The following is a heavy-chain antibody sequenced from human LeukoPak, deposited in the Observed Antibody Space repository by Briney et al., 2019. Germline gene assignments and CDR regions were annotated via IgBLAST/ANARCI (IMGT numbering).Heavy chain of an antibody. CDR2: IKQDGSEK. CDR3: ARDRSTGTYDY. J-gene: IGHJ4*02. D-gene: IGHD1-1*01. Sequence: GGSLRLSCAASTFTFSNYWMSWVRQAPGKGLEWVANIKQDGSEKYYVDSVKGRFTISRDNAKNSLYLQMNSLRAEDTAVYYCARDRSTGTYDYWGQGTLVTVSS. CDR1: TFTFSNYW. V-gene: IGHV3-7*01.